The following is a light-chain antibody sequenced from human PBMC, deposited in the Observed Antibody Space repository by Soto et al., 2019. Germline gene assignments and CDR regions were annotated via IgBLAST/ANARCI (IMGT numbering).Light chain of an antibody. CDR3: QQYNNWPIT. Sequence: DIQITHSPATLSASVLCRVTITCRASQSISSRLAWYQQKPGKAPKLLIYDASSLESGVPSRFSGSGSGTEFTLTISSLQSEDFEIYYCQQYNNWPITFGQGTRLETK. V-gene: IGKV1-5*01. CDR2: DAS. J-gene: IGKJ5*01. CDR1: QSISSR.